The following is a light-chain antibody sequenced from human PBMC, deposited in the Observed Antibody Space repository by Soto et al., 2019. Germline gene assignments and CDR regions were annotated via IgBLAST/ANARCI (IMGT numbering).Light chain of an antibody. CDR2: GAS. CDR1: QSASSGY. J-gene: IGKJ2*01. Sequence: EIVLTQSPGTLSLSPGERATLSCRASQSASSGYLAWYQQKPGQAPRLLIYGASNRATGVPDRFSGSGSGTDFTLTISSLEPEDFAVYYCQQYGSSPTYTFGQGTKLEIK. CDR3: QQYGSSPTYT. V-gene: IGKV3-20*01.